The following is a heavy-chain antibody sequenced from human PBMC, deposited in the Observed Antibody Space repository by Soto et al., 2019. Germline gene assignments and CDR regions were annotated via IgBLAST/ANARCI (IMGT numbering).Heavy chain of an antibody. CDR2: IYYSGST. J-gene: IGHJ5*02. CDR1: GGSISSYY. D-gene: IGHD2-15*01. CDR3: ARDWARYCSGGSCYSGGSWFDP. V-gene: IGHV4-59*01. Sequence: QVQLQESGPGLVKPSETLSLTCTVSGGSISSYYWSWIRQPPGKGLEWIGYIYYSGSTNYNPSLKSRVTISVDTSKNQCSLKRSSVTAADTAVYYCARDWARYCSGGSCYSGGSWFDPWGQGTLVTVSS.